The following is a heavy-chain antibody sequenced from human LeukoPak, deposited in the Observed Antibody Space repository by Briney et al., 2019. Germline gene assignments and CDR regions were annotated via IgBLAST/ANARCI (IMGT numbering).Heavy chain of an antibody. D-gene: IGHD5-24*01. V-gene: IGHV4-59*01. CDR1: GDSLSSYY. CDR2: IYYSGRT. CDR3: ARGRSRDGYNFDY. J-gene: IGHJ4*02. Sequence: SETLSLTCTVSGDSLSSYYWSWIRQPPGKGLEWIGYIYYSGRTNYNPSLQSRVTISVDTSKKQFSLKLSSVTAADTAVYYCARGRSRDGYNFDYWGQGTLVTVSS.